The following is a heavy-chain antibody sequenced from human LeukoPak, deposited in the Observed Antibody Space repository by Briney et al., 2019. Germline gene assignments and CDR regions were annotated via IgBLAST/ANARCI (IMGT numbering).Heavy chain of an antibody. CDR2: IYYSGST. D-gene: IGHD4/OR15-4a*01. J-gene: IGHJ4*02. Sequence: SETLSLTCTVSGGSISSYYWSWIRQPPGKGLEWIGYIYYSGSTNYNPSLKSRVTISVDTSKNQFSLKLSSVTAADTAVHYCARDQGPNGFDYWGQGTLVTVSS. V-gene: IGHV4-59*01. CDR3: ARDQGPNGFDY. CDR1: GGSISSYY.